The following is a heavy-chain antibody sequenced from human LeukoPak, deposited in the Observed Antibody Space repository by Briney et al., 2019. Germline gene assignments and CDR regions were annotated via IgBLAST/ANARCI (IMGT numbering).Heavy chain of an antibody. CDR2: ISAYNGNT. D-gene: IGHD1-1*01. CDR3: ARGAFGWNGYYYYMDV. CDR1: GYTFTSYG. V-gene: IGHV1-18*01. Sequence: ASVKVSCKASGYTFTSYGISWVRQAPGQGPEWMGWISAYNGNTNYAQKLQGRVTMTTDTSTSTAYMELRSLRSDDTAVYYCARGAFGWNGYYYYMDVWGKGTTVTVSS. J-gene: IGHJ6*03.